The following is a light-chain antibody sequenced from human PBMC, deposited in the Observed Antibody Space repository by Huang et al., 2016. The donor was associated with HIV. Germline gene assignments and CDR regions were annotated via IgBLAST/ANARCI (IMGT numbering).Light chain of an antibody. Sequence: EVVMTQSPATLSVSPGERAALSCRASQSVSSDLAWYQQKPGQDPRLLIYGASTRAPGIPARFGGSGSGTEFTLTISSLQSEDFAVYYCQQYNNWPPITFGQGTRLEMK. V-gene: IGKV3-15*01. CDR1: QSVSSD. J-gene: IGKJ5*01. CDR2: GAS. CDR3: QQYNNWPPIT.